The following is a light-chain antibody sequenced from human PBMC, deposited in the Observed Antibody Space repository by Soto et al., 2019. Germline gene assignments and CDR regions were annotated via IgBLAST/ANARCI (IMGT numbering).Light chain of an antibody. J-gene: IGLJ1*01. CDR2: DVS. V-gene: IGLV2-11*01. CDR3: CSYAGRYTYV. CDR1: SSDVGGYNY. Sequence: QSVLTQPRSVSGSPGQSATISCTGASSDVGGYNYVSWYQQHPGKAPKLMIYDVSKRPSGVPDRFSGSKSGNTASLTISGLQTEDEADYYCCSYAGRYTYVFGTGTKATVL.